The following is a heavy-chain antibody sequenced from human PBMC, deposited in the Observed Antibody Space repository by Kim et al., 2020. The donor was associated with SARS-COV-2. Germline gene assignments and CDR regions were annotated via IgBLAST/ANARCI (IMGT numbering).Heavy chain of an antibody. V-gene: IGHV4-34*01. Sequence: SETLSLTCGVYGGSFSGYYWSWIRQPPGKGLEWDGEINHSGSTNYNPYLTSRVTISVDTSKNQFSLKLSPVIAADTAVYYCATVPNYYGSGPGVWWDYWGQRTLVTVSS. J-gene: IGHJ4*02. CDR3: ATVPNYYGSGPGVWWDY. CDR1: GGSFSGYY. CDR2: INHSGST. D-gene: IGHD3-10*01.